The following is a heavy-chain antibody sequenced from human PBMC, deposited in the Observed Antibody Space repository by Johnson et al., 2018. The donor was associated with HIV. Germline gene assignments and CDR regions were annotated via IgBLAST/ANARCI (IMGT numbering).Heavy chain of an antibody. J-gene: IGHJ3*02. CDR2: ISSSGSTI. CDR3: ARDPYYYDSSGYYHDDAFDI. Sequence: VQLVESGGGLVKPGGSLRLSCAASGFTFSDYYMSWIRQAPGKGLEWVSYISSSGSTIYYADSVKGRFTISRDNAKNSLYLQMNSLRAEDTAVYYCARDPYYYDSSGYYHDDAFDIWGQGTMVTVSS. V-gene: IGHV3-11*04. D-gene: IGHD3-22*01. CDR1: GFTFSDYY.